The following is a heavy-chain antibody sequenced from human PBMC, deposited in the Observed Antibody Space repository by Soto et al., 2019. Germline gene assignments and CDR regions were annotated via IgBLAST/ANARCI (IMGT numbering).Heavy chain of an antibody. CDR1: GASVGTGY. V-gene: IGHV4-59*02. Sequence: SETLSLTCTFSGASVGTGYWSWIRQPPGKGLEWIGFMYYSGSFNYNPSLRSRVTMSVDTSKNQFSLKLSSVTAVDTAVYYCARKNGVLDAFDTWGQGTMVT. D-gene: IGHD4-17*01. J-gene: IGHJ3*02. CDR2: MYYSGSF. CDR3: ARKNGVLDAFDT.